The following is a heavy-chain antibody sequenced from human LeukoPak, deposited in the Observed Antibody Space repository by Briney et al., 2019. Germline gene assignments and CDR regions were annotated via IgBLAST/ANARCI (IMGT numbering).Heavy chain of an antibody. V-gene: IGHV4-38-2*02. CDR3: ARQPIELYSSSWYPRWFDP. CDR1: GFSIGSAYY. CDR2: IYYSGST. Sequence: SETLSLTCTVSGFSIGSAYYWNWIRQPPGRGLEWIGSIYYSGSTYYNPSLKSRVTISVDTSKNQFSLKLSSVTAADTAAYYCARQPIELYSSSWYPRWFDPWGQGTLVTVSS. J-gene: IGHJ5*02. D-gene: IGHD6-13*01.